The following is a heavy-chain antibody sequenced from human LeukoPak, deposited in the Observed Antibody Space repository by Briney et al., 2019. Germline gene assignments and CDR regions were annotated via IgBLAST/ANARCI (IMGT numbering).Heavy chain of an antibody. J-gene: IGHJ4*02. CDR3: ARSNFGGNVHFDY. CDR2: MNPNSGDA. Sequence: ASVKVSCKASGYSFTSYDINWVRQATGQGLEWIGWMNPNSGDADCTQKFKGRVTFTRDTSTRTAYMEVNSLGSEDTAVYYCARSNFGGNVHFDYWGQGTLVTVSS. D-gene: IGHD4-23*01. CDR1: GYSFTSYD. V-gene: IGHV1-8*02.